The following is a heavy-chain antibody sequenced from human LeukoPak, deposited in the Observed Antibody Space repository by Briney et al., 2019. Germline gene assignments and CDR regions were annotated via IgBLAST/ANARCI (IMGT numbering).Heavy chain of an antibody. CDR3: ARLLRMGYYYYGMDV. CDR1: GGSISSYY. Sequence: PSETLSLTCTVSGGSISSYYWSWIRQPPGKGLERIGYIYYSGSTNYNPSLKSRVTISVDTSKNQFSLKLSSVTAADTAVYYCARLLRMGYYYYGMDVWGQGTTVTVSS. V-gene: IGHV4-59*08. J-gene: IGHJ6*02. CDR2: IYYSGST. D-gene: IGHD2-8*01.